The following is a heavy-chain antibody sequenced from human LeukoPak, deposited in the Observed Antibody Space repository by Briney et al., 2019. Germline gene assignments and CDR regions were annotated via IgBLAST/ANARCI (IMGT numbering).Heavy chain of an antibody. CDR1: GYTFTGYY. J-gene: IGHJ4*02. CDR2: INPNSGGT. Sequence: ASVKVSCKASGYTFTGYYMHWVRQAPGQGLEWMGWINPNSGGTNYAQKFQGRVTMTRDTSVSTAYMELSRLRSDGTAVYYCARDLAIAAAGEYWGQGTLVTVSS. D-gene: IGHD6-13*01. CDR3: ARDLAIAAAGEY. V-gene: IGHV1-2*02.